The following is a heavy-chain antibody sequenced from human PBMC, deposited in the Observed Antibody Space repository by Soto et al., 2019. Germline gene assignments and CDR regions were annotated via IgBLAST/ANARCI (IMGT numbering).Heavy chain of an antibody. CDR2: ISGSGGST. Sequence: PGGSLRLFCAASGFTFSSYAMSWVRQAPGKGLEWVSAISGSGGSTYYADSVKGRFTISRDNSKNTLYLQMNSLRAEDTAVYYCAKDISWFGELNHYYYYGMDVWGQGTTVTVSS. CDR3: AKDISWFGELNHYYYYGMDV. J-gene: IGHJ6*02. V-gene: IGHV3-23*01. CDR1: GFTFSSYA. D-gene: IGHD3-10*01.